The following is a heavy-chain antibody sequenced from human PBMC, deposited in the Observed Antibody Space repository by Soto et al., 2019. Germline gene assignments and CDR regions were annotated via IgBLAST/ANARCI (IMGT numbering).Heavy chain of an antibody. J-gene: IGHJ4*02. D-gene: IGHD3-22*01. V-gene: IGHV3-66*01. Sequence: EVQLVESGGGLVQPGGSLRLSCAASGFTVSSNYMSWVRQAPGKGLEWVSVIYSGGSTYYADSVKGRFTISRDNSKNTLYLQMNSLRAEDTAVYYCARSMDAWLIFDYWGQGTLVTVSS. CDR2: IYSGGST. CDR1: GFTVSSNY. CDR3: ARSMDAWLIFDY.